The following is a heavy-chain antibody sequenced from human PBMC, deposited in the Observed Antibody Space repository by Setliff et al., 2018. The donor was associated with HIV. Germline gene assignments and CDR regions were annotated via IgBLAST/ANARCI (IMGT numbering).Heavy chain of an antibody. D-gene: IGHD2-2*01. CDR2: FDPEDGET. Sequence: ASVKVSCKVSGFTLREVSMHWVRQAPGKGLEWMGYFDPEDGETVYAQKFQGRVTMTEDTSTDTAHMELSGLRSEDTAVYYCAIDMVGGWLRPMPDFWGQGALVTV. V-gene: IGHV1-24*01. J-gene: IGHJ4*02. CDR3: AIDMVGGWLRPMPDF. CDR1: GFTLREVS.